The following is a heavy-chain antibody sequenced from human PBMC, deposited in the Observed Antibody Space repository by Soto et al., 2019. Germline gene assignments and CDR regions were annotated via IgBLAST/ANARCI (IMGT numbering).Heavy chain of an antibody. Sequence: GGSLRLSCAASGFTFSSYWMHWVRQAPGKGLVWVSRINSDGSSTSYADSVKGRFTTSRDNAKNTRYLQMNSLRAEDTAVYYCARGLQYDRGGYYDSSGYTLFDYWGQGTLVTVSS. CDR2: INSDGSST. J-gene: IGHJ4*02. D-gene: IGHD3-22*01. CDR3: ARGLQYDRGGYYDSSGYTLFDY. V-gene: IGHV3-74*01. CDR1: GFTFSSYW.